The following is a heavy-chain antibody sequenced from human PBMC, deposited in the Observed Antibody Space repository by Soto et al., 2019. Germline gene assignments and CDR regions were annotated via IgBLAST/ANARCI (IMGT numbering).Heavy chain of an antibody. D-gene: IGHD1-26*01. CDR3: ARGVSAGVDY. J-gene: IGHJ4*02. CDR2: MQPSTGRT. V-gene: IGHV1-8*01. CDR1: RYSFTSLD. Sequence: QVQLMQSGAEVREPGASVKVSCKASRYSFTSLDINWVRQTAGQGLEWMGWMQPSTGRTGYAQKFQGRVTMTRDTSINTAYMELTTLTSDDTAFYYCARGVSAGVDYWGQATLVTVSS.